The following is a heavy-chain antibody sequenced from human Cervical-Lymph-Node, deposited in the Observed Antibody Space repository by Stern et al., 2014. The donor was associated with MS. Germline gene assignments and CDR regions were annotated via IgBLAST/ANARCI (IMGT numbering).Heavy chain of an antibody. J-gene: IGHJ4*02. CDR1: GGTFTNFA. D-gene: IGHD6-25*01. V-gene: IGHV1-69*04. CDR3: ARTWSSGSTLPDY. Sequence: QDQLVQSGAEVKKPGSSVKVSCQASGGTFTNFAINWVRQAPGQGLEWVGRIVPTVGETHYAQKFQGRVTLSADTSTDTAYLDLSSLRSEDTAVYYCARTWSSGSTLPDYWGQGTLVTVSS. CDR2: IVPTVGET.